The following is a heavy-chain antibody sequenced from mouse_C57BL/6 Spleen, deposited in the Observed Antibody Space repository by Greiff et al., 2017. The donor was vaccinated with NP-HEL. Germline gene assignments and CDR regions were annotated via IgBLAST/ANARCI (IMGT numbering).Heavy chain of an antibody. J-gene: IGHJ3*01. CDR3: TRATISSGWFAY. V-gene: IGHV5-9-1*02. Sequence: DVMLVESGEGLVKPGGSLKLSCAASGFTFSSYAMSWVRQTPEKRLEWVAYISSGGDYIYYADTVKGRFTISRDNARNTLYLQMSSLKSEDTAMYYCTRATISSGWFAYWGQGTLVTVSA. CDR2: ISSGGDYI. CDR1: GFTFSSYA. D-gene: IGHD1-1*01.